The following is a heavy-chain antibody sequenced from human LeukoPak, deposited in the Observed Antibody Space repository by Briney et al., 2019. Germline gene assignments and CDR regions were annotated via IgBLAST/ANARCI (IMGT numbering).Heavy chain of an antibody. CDR3: AGINDYGDYGSDY. J-gene: IGHJ4*02. V-gene: IGHV1-69*04. CDR1: GGTFSSYA. D-gene: IGHD4-17*01. Sequence: SVTVSCKASGGTFSSYAISWVRQAPGQGLEWMGRIIPIFGIANYAQKFQGRVTITADKSTSTAYMELSSLRSEDTAVYYCAGINDYGDYGSDYWGQGTLVTVSS. CDR2: IIPIFGIA.